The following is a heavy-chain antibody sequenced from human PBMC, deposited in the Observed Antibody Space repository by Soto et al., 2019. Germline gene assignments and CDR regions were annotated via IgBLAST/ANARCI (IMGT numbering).Heavy chain of an antibody. CDR2: IFPGDSDT. Sequence: GESLKISCNGSGYRFISYWIGWVRQMPGKGLEWMGVIFPGDSDTRYNPSLQGQVTISADKSISTAYLHWSSLRASDTAMYYCARQGWEYSSSPRNRLYYGMDVWGQGTTVTVSS. CDR3: ARQGWEYSSSPRNRLYYGMDV. J-gene: IGHJ6*02. D-gene: IGHD6-6*01. V-gene: IGHV5-51*01. CDR1: GYRFISYW.